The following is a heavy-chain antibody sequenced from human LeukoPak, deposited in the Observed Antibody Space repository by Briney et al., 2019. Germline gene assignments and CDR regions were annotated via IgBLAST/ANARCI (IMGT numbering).Heavy chain of an antibody. Sequence: PSETLSLTCAVYGGSFSDYFWSWIRQPPGKGLEWIGEISHSGSTTYNPSLRSRVTISGDTSKKQFSLKLSSVTAADTAVYYCVTYYYGSSAPKRNYWGQGILVTVSS. CDR2: ISHSGST. J-gene: IGHJ4*02. CDR1: GGSFSDYF. CDR3: VTYYYGSSAPKRNY. V-gene: IGHV4-34*01. D-gene: IGHD3-22*01.